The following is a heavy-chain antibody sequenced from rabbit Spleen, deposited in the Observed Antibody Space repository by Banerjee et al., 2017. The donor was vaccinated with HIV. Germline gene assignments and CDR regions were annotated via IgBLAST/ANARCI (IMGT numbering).Heavy chain of an antibody. Sequence: QSLEESGGDLVKPGTSLTLTCTASGFSFNSGYDMCWVRQAPGKGLEWIACIYAGSSGNTYSATWAKGRFTISKTSSTTVTLQMTSLTAADAATYFCARSDVGWGYSTYGMDLWGPGTLVTVS. CDR1: GFSFNSGYD. CDR2: IYAGSSGNT. V-gene: IGHV1S40*01. J-gene: IGHJ6*01. D-gene: IGHD4-1*01. CDR3: ARSDVGWGYSTYGMDL.